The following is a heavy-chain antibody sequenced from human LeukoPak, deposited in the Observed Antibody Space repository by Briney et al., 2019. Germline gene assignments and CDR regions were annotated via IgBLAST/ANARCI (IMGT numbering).Heavy chain of an antibody. J-gene: IGHJ3*02. Sequence: PSETLSLTCTVSGGSISSSSYYWGWIRQPPGKGLEWIGSIYYSGSTYYNPSLKSRVTISVDTSKNQFSLKLSSVTAADTAVYYCARALNTMIVVHDAFDIWGQGTMVTVSS. CDR2: IYYSGST. V-gene: IGHV4-39*07. CDR1: GGSISSSSYY. D-gene: IGHD3-22*01. CDR3: ARALNTMIVVHDAFDI.